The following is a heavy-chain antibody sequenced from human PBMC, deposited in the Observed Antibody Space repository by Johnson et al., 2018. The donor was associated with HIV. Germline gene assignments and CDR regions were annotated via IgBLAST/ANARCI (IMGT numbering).Heavy chain of an antibody. CDR2: ISYDGSNK. Sequence: VQVVESGGGVVQPWRSLRLSCAASGFTFSSYAMHWVRQAPGKGLEWVAVISYDGSNKYYADSVKGRFTISRDNSKNTLYLQMNSLRAEDTAVYYCARGMVVAATKAFDIWGQGTMVTVSS. CDR3: ARGMVVAATKAFDI. D-gene: IGHD2-15*01. V-gene: IGHV3-30-3*01. J-gene: IGHJ3*02. CDR1: GFTFSSYA.